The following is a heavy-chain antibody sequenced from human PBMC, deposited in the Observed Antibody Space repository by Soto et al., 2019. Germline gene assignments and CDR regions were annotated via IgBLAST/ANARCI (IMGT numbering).Heavy chain of an antibody. CDR1: GASITHYY. CDR3: ARHTPAISISDH. V-gene: IGHV4-59*08. J-gene: IGHJ4*02. D-gene: IGHD2-15*01. Sequence: SETLSLTCAVSGASITHYYWNWIRQSPGKGLEWIVSFSSTGSTVYNPSLGSRVTISLDTSKNQFSLTLSSVTAADTAVYYCARHTPAISISDHWGQGTLVTVSS. CDR2: FSSTGST.